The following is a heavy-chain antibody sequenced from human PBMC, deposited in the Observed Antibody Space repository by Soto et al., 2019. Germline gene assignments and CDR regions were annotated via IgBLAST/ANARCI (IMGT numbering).Heavy chain of an antibody. CDR1: GFTLSDHY. V-gene: IGHV3-72*01. J-gene: IGHJ6*02. D-gene: IGHD7-27*01. Sequence: PGGSLRLSCAASGFTLSDHYMDWVRQAPGKGLEWVGRTRNKANRYTTEFAASVKGRFTISRDDSKNSLYVQMNNLKTEDTAVYYCARGAGELQKLAGYYYGLDVWGLGTTVTVSS. CDR3: ARGAGELQKLAGYYYGLDV. CDR2: TRNKANRYTT.